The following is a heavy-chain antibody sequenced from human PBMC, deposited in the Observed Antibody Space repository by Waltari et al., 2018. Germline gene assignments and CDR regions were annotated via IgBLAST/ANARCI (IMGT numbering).Heavy chain of an antibody. D-gene: IGHD6-6*01. CDR1: GFTFSSYA. Sequence: QVQLVESGGGVVQPGRSLRLSCAASGFTFSSYAMHWVRQAPGKGLDGVAVISYDGSNKYYADSVKGRFTISRDKSKNTLYLQMNSLRAEDTAVYYCARSITGDYYYGMDVWGQGTTVTVSS. CDR3: ARSITGDYYYGMDV. V-gene: IGHV3-30-3*01. J-gene: IGHJ6*02. CDR2: ISYDGSNK.